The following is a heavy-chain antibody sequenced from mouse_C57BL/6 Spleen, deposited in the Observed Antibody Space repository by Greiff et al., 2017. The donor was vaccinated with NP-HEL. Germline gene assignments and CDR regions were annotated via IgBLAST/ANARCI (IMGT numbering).Heavy chain of an antibody. CDR1: GYTFTDYN. CDR2: INPNNGGT. J-gene: IGHJ1*03. D-gene: IGHD1-1*01. Sequence: VQLQQSGPELVKPGASVKIPCKASGYTFTDYNMDWVKQSHGKSLEWIGDINPNNGGTIYNQKFKGKATLTVDKSSSTAYMELRSLTSEDTAVYYCARSYYYGSRHWYFDVWGTGTTVTVSS. CDR3: ARSYYYGSRHWYFDV. V-gene: IGHV1-18*01.